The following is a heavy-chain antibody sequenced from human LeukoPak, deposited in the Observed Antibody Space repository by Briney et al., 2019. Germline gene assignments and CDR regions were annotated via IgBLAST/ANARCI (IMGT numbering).Heavy chain of an antibody. CDR1: GFTFSSYT. V-gene: IGHV3-21*01. Sequence: PGGSLRLSCAASGFTFSSYTLNWVRQAPGKGLEWVSSISSSNTYIYYADSVKGRFTISRDNAKNSLFLQMNSLRAEDTAVYYCAKDPVPYCSSTSCYSYYMDVWGKGTTVTVSS. D-gene: IGHD2-2*01. J-gene: IGHJ6*03. CDR2: ISSSNTYI. CDR3: AKDPVPYCSSTSCYSYYMDV.